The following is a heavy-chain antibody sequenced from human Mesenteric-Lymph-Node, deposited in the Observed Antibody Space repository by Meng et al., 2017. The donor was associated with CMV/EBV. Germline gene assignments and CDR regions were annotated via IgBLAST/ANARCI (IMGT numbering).Heavy chain of an antibody. CDR1: GFIFRNYG. J-gene: IGHJ3*02. CDR2: ISYDGSTK. D-gene: IGHD5-24*01. V-gene: IGHV3-30*03. CDR3: ARDMAADAFDI. Sequence: LSLTCAASGFIFRNYGMHWVRLAPGKGLEWVAFISYDGSTKYYVDSVKGRFIISRDNSEDTLYLQMNSLRAEDTAVYYCARDMAADAFDIWGQGTMVTVSS.